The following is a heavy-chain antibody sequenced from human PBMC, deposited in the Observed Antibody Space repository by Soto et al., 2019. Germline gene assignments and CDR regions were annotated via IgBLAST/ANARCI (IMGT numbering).Heavy chain of an antibody. V-gene: IGHV3-7*01. CDR3: ARALVGGTIFGVVIPTSDVDLDV. J-gene: IGHJ6*04. CDR2: IKQDGSEK. Sequence: GGSLRLSCAASGFTFSSYWMSWVRQAPGKGLEWVANIKQDGSEKYYVDSVKGRFTISRDNAKNSLYLQMNSLRAEDTAVYYCARALVGGTIFGVVIPTSDVDLDVWCKEATLTVSS. CDR1: GFTFSSYW. D-gene: IGHD3-3*01.